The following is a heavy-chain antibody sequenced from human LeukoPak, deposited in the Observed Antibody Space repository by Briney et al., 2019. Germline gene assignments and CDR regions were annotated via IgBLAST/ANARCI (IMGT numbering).Heavy chain of an antibody. D-gene: IGHD3-22*01. CDR2: INHSGST. J-gene: IGHJ4*02. CDR1: GGSFSGYY. V-gene: IGHV4-34*01. Sequence: SETLSLTCAVYGGSFSGYYWSWIRQPPGKGLEWIGEINHSGSTNYNPSLKSRVTISVDTSKNQFSLRLSSVIAADTAVYYCARGTYSSGYFYYLDYWGQGTLVTVSS. CDR3: ARGTYSSGYFYYLDY.